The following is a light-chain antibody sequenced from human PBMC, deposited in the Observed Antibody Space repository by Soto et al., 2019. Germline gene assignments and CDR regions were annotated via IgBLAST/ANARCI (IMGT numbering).Light chain of an antibody. CDR2: AAS. CDR1: QGISSY. CDR3: QQSYSTPCT. J-gene: IGKJ3*01. Sequence: DIQMTQSPSSVSASVGDRVTITCRAGQGISSYLAWYQQKPGEAPKLLIYAASSLQSGVPSRVSGSGSGTDFTLTISSLQPEDFATYYCQQSYSTPCTFGPGTKVDIK. V-gene: IGKV1-39*01.